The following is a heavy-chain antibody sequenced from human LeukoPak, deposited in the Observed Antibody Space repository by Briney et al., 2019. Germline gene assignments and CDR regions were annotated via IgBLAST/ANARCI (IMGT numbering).Heavy chain of an antibody. J-gene: IGHJ6*03. CDR2: INPNSGGT. CDR1: GGTFSSYA. D-gene: IGHD2-21*01. V-gene: IGHV1-2*06. Sequence: GSSVKVSCKASGGTFSSYAITWVRQAPGQGLEWMGRINPNSGGTNYAQKFQGRVIMTRDTSISTAYMELSRLRSDDTAVYYCARVGGDRSYYYMDVWGKGTTVTVSS. CDR3: ARVGGDRSYYYMDV.